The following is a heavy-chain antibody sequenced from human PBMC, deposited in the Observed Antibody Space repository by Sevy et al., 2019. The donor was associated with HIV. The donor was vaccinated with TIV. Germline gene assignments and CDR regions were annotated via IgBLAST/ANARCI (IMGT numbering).Heavy chain of an antibody. V-gene: IGHV5-51*01. D-gene: IGHD3-22*01. CDR3: ARRAYDTTGYPQYYFDY. Sequence: GESLKISCKGSGYRFNSYWIGWVRQMSGKGLEWMGIIYPDDSEIRYSPSLQGQVTISVDKSITTVYLQWDSLEASDTAMYFCARRAYDTTGYPQYYFDYWGQGTLVTVSS. CDR1: GYRFNSYW. J-gene: IGHJ4*02. CDR2: IYPDDSEI.